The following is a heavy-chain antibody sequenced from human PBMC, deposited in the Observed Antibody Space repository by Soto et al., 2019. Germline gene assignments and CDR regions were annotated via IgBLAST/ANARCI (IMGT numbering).Heavy chain of an antibody. CDR1: GFTFSSYE. Sequence: GGSLRLSCAASGFTFSSYEMNWVRQAPGKGLEWVSYISSSGSTIYYADSVKGRFTISRDNAKNSLYLQMNSLRAEDTAVYYCAREGGAPSIVVVPPGPYYYGMDVWGQGTTVTVSS. CDR3: AREGGAPSIVVVPPGPYYYGMDV. V-gene: IGHV3-48*03. J-gene: IGHJ6*02. D-gene: IGHD2-2*01. CDR2: ISSSGSTI.